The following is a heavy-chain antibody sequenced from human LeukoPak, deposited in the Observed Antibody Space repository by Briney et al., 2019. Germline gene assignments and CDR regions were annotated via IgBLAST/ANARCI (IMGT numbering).Heavy chain of an antibody. CDR2: INWNGGST. D-gene: IGHD3-22*01. V-gene: IGHV3-20*04. CDR3: AKPPKYYYDSSGYYS. J-gene: IGHJ4*02. Sequence: PGGSLRLSCAASGFTFDDYGMSWVRQAPGKGLEWVSGINWNGGSTGYADSVKGRFTISRDNAKNSLYLQMNSLRAEDTAVYYCAKPPKYYYDSSGYYSWGQGTLVTVSS. CDR1: GFTFDDYG.